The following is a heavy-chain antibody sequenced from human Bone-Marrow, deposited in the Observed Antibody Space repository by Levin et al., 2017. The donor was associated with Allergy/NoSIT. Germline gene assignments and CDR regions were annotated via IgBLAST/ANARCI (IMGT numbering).Heavy chain of an antibody. CDR1: AFTFSAYV. Sequence: GGSLRLSCAASAFTFSAYVMHWVRQAPGRGLEWVAVIWYDGSDRYYADSVKGRFTISRDNSKNTLSLQMNSLRAEDTAIYYCTRDRGEWGQFYFDCWGQGTLVTVSS. D-gene: IGHD1-26*01. V-gene: IGHV3-33*01. CDR2: IWYDGSDR. CDR3: TRDRGEWGQFYFDC. J-gene: IGHJ4*02.